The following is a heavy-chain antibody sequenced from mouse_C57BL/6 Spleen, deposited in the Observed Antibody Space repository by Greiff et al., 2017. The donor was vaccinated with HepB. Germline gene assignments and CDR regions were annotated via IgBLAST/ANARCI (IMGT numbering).Heavy chain of an antibody. CDR1: GFSLTSYG. CDR3: ARAPYYSNYNYAMDY. CDR2: IWSDGST. V-gene: IGHV2-6*03. D-gene: IGHD2-5*01. Sequence: VQLKESGPGLVAPSQSLSITCTVSGFSLTSYGVHWVRQPPGKGLEWLVVIWSDGSTTYNSALKSRLSISKDNSKSQVFLKMNSLQTDDTAMYYCARAPYYSNYNYAMDYWGQGTSVTVSS. J-gene: IGHJ4*01.